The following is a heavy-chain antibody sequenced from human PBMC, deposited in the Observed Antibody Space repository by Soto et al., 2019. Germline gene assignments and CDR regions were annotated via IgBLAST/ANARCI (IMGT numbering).Heavy chain of an antibody. CDR3: ARERYYGSGSRRIDY. CDR1: GGSISSYY. CDR2: IYYSGST. Sequence: PSETLSLTCTVSGGSISSYYGSWIRQPPGKGPEWIGYIYYSGSTNYNPSLKSRVTISVDTSKNQFSLKLSSVTAADTAVYYCARERYYGSGSRRIDYWGQGTLVTVSS. V-gene: IGHV4-59*01. J-gene: IGHJ4*02. D-gene: IGHD3-10*01.